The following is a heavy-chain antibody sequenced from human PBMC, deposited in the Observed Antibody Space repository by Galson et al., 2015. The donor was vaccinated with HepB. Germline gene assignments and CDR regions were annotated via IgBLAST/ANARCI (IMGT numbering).Heavy chain of an antibody. CDR3: AKDLRYCSGGSCYSSYYGMDV. V-gene: IGHV3-30*18. J-gene: IGHJ6*02. CDR2: ISYDGSNE. CDR1: GFIFSSYG. Sequence: SLRLSCAASGFIFSSYGMHWVRQAPGKGLEWVAVISYDGSNEYYTDSVKGRFTISRDNSQNTLFLQMNSLRAEDTAVYYCAKDLRYCSGGSCYSSYYGMDVWGQGTTVTVSS. D-gene: IGHD2-15*01.